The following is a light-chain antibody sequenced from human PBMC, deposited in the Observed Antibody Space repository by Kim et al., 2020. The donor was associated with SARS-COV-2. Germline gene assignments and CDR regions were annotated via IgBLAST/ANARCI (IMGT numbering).Light chain of an antibody. J-gene: IGKJ1*01. V-gene: IGKV3-15*01. CDR2: GAS. CDR1: QGVSSN. Sequence: SGAPGERATQYCRASQGVSSNIGWYQQKPGQAPRLIIDGASTRATGIAARFSGSGSGTEFTLTISSQQSEDFAVYYCQHYNNWWTFGQGTKVDIK. CDR3: QHYNNWWT.